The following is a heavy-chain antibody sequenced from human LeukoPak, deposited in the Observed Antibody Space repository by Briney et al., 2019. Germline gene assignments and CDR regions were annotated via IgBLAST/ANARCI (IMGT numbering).Heavy chain of an antibody. CDR1: GFTFSSYS. D-gene: IGHD3-10*01. J-gene: IGHJ6*02. CDR2: ISSSSSYI. V-gene: IGHV3-21*01. CDR3: ASDGSGSYYGPYHYYGMDV. Sequence: GGSLRLSCAASGFTFSSYSMNWVRQAPGKGLEWVSSISSSSSYIYYADSVKGRFTISRDNAKNSLYLQMNSLRAEDTAVYYCASDGSGSYYGPYHYYGMDVWGQGTTVTVSS.